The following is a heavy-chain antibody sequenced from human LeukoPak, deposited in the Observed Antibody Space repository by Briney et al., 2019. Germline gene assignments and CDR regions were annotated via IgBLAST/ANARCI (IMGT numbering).Heavy chain of an antibody. D-gene: IGHD5-24*01. V-gene: IGHV3-23*01. J-gene: IGHJ4*02. CDR2: ISGSGGST. Sequence: GGPLRLSCAASGFTFSSYAMSWVRQAPGKGLEWVSGISGSGGSTYYADSVKGRFTISRDNSKNTLYLQMNSLGAEDTAVYYCAKGRDGYNADFDYWGQGTLVTVSS. CDR1: GFTFSSYA. CDR3: AKGRDGYNADFDY.